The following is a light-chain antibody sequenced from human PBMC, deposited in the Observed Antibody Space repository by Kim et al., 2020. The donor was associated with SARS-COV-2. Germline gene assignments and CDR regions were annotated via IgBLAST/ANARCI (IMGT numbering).Light chain of an antibody. CDR1: QSVSGSY. CDR2: GAS. V-gene: IGKV3-20*01. CDR3: QQYGSSPWT. Sequence: PGERATLSCRASQSVSGSYLAWYQQKPGQAPRLLIYGASSRATGIPDRFSGSGSGTDFTLTINRLAPEDFAVYYCQQYGSSPWTFGQGTKVDIK. J-gene: IGKJ1*01.